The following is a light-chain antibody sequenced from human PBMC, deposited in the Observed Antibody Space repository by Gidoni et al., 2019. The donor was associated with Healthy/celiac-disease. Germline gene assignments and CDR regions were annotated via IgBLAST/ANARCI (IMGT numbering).Light chain of an antibody. J-gene: IGKJ2*03. CDR3: QQYYSYPRS. V-gene: IGKV1-8*01. CDR1: QGISSY. Sequence: AIRMTQSPSSFSASTGDRVTITCRASQGISSYLAWYQQKPGKAPKLLIYAASTLQSGVPSRFSGIGSGTDFTLTISCLQSEDFAPYYCQQYYSYPRSFGQGTKLEIK. CDR2: AAS.